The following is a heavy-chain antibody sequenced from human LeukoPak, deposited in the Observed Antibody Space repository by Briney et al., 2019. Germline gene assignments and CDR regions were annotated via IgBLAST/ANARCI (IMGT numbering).Heavy chain of an antibody. CDR1: GFTFSSYS. CDR2: ISSSSYI. J-gene: IGHJ4*02. V-gene: IGHV3-21*01. D-gene: IGHD3-22*01. CDR3: ARGLALYYDSSGYLDY. Sequence: GGSLRLSCAASGFTFSSYSMNWVRQAPGKGLEWVSSISSSSYIYYADSLKGRFTISRDNAKNSLYLQMNSLRAEDTAVYYCARGLALYYDSSGYLDYWGQGTLVTVSS.